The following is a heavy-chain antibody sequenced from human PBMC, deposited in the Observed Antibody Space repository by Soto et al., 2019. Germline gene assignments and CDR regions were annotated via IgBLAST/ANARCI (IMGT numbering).Heavy chain of an antibody. J-gene: IGHJ5*02. CDR3: TRFMVRGIIGP. V-gene: IGHV1-3*01. CDR1: GYTFTSYA. Sequence: GASVKVSCKASGYTFTSYAMHWVRQAPGQRLEWMGWINAGNGNTGYAQQFRGRITMTRDTSVSTAYMELTSLKYDDTAVYYCTRFMVRGIIGPWGQGTPVTVSS. CDR2: INAGNGNT. D-gene: IGHD3-10*01.